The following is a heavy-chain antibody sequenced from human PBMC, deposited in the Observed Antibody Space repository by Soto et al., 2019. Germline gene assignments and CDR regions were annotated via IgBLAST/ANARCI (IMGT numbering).Heavy chain of an antibody. V-gene: IGHV1-46*01. J-gene: IGHJ4*02. CDR1: GYTFTSYY. CDR3: ARGLFGVVIIYAFDY. Sequence: ASVKVSCKASGYTFTSYYMHWVRQAPGQGLEWMGIINPSGGSTSYAQKFQGRVTMTRDTSTSTDYMELSSLRSEDTAVYYCARGLFGVVIIYAFDYWGQGTLVTVSS. CDR2: INPSGGST. D-gene: IGHD3-3*01.